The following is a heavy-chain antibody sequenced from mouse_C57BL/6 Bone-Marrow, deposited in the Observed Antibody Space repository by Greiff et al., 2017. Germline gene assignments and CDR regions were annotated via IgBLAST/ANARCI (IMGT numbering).Heavy chain of an antibody. J-gene: IGHJ3*01. CDR1: GFTFSSYG. V-gene: IGHV5-6*02. Sequence: EVMLVESGGDLVKPGGSLKLSCAASGFTFSSYGMSWVRQTPDKRLEWVATISSGGSSTYYPESVKGRFTISRDNAKNTLYLQMSSLKSEDTAMYYCARRDCDAFAYWGQGTLVTVSA. CDR3: ARRDCDAFAY. CDR2: ISSGGSST. D-gene: IGHD2-3*01.